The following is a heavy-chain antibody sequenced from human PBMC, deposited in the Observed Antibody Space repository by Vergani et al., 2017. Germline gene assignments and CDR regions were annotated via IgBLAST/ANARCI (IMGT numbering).Heavy chain of an antibody. Sequence: QVQLQQWGAGLVKTSENLALTCAVYGGSLRGNYWTWIRQPPGKGLEWIGEINHSGSTYYNPSLKSRVSISIDTSQREFSLNLHSVTAADTAVYYCARHRGSGGFFPSSYFYGMDVWGHGTTVTVSS. CDR1: GGSLRGNY. CDR3: ARHRGSGGFFPSSYFYGMDV. CDR2: INHSGST. J-gene: IGHJ6*02. V-gene: IGHV4-34*01. D-gene: IGHD3-10*01.